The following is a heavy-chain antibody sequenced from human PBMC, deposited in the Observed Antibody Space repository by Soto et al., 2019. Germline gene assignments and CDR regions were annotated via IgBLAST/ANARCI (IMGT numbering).Heavy chain of an antibody. V-gene: IGHV4-4*02. J-gene: IGHJ4*02. Sequence: SETLSLTCAVSIGSISSSNWRSWVRQPPGKGLEWIGDIYHSGSTNYNPSVKNRVTISVDTSKNQFSLKLSSVTAADPAVYYCAREAYCSGGSCPNALLIFDYWGRGTLVTVSS. CDR1: IGSISSSNW. D-gene: IGHD2-15*01. CDR3: AREAYCSGGSCPNALLIFDY. CDR2: IYHSGST.